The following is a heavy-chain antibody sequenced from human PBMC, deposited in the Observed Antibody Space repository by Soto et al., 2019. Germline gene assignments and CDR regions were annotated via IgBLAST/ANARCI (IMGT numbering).Heavy chain of an antibody. D-gene: IGHD3-9*01. J-gene: IGHJ5*02. CDR1: GGTFSSYA. Sequence: SVTVSCKASGGTFSSYAISWVRQAPEQGLEWMGGIIPIFGTANYAQKFQGRVTITADESTSTAYMELSSLRSEDTAVYYCARDRGHYDILTGYYNVGWFDPWGQGTLVTVSS. CDR3: ARDRGHYDILTGYYNVGWFDP. V-gene: IGHV1-69*13. CDR2: IIPIFGTA.